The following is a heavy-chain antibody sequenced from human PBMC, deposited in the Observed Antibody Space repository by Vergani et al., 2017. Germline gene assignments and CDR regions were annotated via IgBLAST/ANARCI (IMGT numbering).Heavy chain of an antibody. Sequence: EVQLVESGGGLVQPGGSLRLSCAASGFTFSSYEMNWVRQAPGKGPEWVSYISSSGSTIYYADSVKGRFTISRDNAKNSLYLQMNSLRAEDTAVYYCARGGGYSYGSSYFDYWGQGTLVTVSS. D-gene: IGHD5-18*01. CDR1: GFTFSSYE. CDR2: ISSSGSTI. CDR3: ARGGGYSYGSSYFDY. V-gene: IGHV3-48*03. J-gene: IGHJ4*02.